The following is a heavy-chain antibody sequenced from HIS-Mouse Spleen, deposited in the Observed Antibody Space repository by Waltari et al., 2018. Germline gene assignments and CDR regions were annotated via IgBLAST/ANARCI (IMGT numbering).Heavy chain of an antibody. V-gene: IGHV4-39*07. D-gene: IGHD6-13*01. J-gene: IGHJ2*01. CDR3: AREIPYSSSWYDWYFDL. CDR2: IYYSGST. Sequence: QLQLQESGPGLVKPSATLSLTFTVSCGSISSSRSYWGWIRQPPGKGLEWIGSIYYSGSTYYNPSLKSRVTISVDTSKNQFSLKLSSVTAADTAVYYCAREIPYSSSWYDWYFDLWGRGTLVTVSS. CDR1: CGSISSSRSY.